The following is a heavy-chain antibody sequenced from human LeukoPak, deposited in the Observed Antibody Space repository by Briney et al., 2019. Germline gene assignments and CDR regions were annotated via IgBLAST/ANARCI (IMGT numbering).Heavy chain of an antibody. V-gene: IGHV4-4*07. Sequence: SETLSLTCTVSGGSISSYYWSWIRQPAGKGLEWIGRIYTSGSTNYNPSLKSRVTMSVDTSKNQFSLKLSSVTAADTAVYYCAREYPNYYDSSGYYYAYIDYWGQGTLVTVSS. CDR3: AREYPNYYDSSGYYYAYIDY. J-gene: IGHJ4*02. CDR1: GGSISSYY. CDR2: IYTSGST. D-gene: IGHD3-22*01.